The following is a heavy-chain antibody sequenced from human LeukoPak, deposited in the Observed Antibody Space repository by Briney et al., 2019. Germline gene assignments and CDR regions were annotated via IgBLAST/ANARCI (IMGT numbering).Heavy chain of an antibody. D-gene: IGHD3-10*01. Sequence: SETLSLTCTVSGGSISSSSYYWGWIRQPPGKGLEWIGSIYYSGSTYYNPSLKSRVTISVDTSKNQFSLKLCSVTAADTAVYYCARHGRVWFGELSYSAARRFDYWGQGTLVTVSS. CDR2: IYYSGST. CDR1: GGSISSSSYY. V-gene: IGHV4-39*01. J-gene: IGHJ4*02. CDR3: ARHGRVWFGELSYSAARRFDY.